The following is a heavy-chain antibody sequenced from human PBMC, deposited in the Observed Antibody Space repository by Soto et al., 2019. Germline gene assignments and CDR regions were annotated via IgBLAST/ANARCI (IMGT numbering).Heavy chain of an antibody. Sequence: ASVKVSCKASGGTFSSYAISWVRQAPGQGLEWMGGIIPIFGTANYAQKFQGRVTITADESTSTACMELSSLRSEDTAVYYCARDLAEGYSYDLYYYYYGMDVWGQGTTVTVSS. CDR1: GGTFSSYA. CDR3: ARDLAEGYSYDLYYYYYGMDV. D-gene: IGHD5-18*01. V-gene: IGHV1-69*13. CDR2: IIPIFGTA. J-gene: IGHJ6*02.